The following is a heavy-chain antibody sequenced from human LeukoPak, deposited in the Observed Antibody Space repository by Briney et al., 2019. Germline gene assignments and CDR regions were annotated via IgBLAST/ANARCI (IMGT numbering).Heavy chain of an antibody. CDR2: ISAHNGNT. CDR3: ARYQEQLDSTNFDY. V-gene: IGHV1-18*01. J-gene: IGHJ4*02. Sequence: ASVKVSCKASGYTFTSYGISWVRQAPGQGLEWMGWISAHNGNTNYAQKLQGRVTMTTDTSTSTAYMELRSLRSDDTAMYYCARYQEQLDSTNFDYWGQGTLVTVSS. CDR1: GYTFTSYG. D-gene: IGHD6-13*01.